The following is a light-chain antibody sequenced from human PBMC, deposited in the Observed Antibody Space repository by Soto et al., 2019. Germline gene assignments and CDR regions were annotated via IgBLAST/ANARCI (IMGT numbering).Light chain of an antibody. CDR1: QSVSSSY. CDR2: GAS. J-gene: IGKJ1*01. V-gene: IGKV3-20*01. Sequence: EIVLTQSPGTLSLSPGERATLSCRASQSVSSSYLAWYQQKPGQAPRLLIYGASSRATGIPDSLSGSGSGTDFSLTISRREPEDFAVYFCQQYGSSPQTFGQGTKVDIK. CDR3: QQYGSSPQT.